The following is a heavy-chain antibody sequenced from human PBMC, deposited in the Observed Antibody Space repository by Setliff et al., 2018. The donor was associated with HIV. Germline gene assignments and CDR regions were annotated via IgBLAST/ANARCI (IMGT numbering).Heavy chain of an antibody. V-gene: IGHV4-59*01. J-gene: IGHJ3*01. D-gene: IGHD3-22*01. Sequence: SETLSLTCTVSGGSMSNYYWSWIRQPPGKRLEWIAAIQYSDSSNYNPSLQSRVTISVDTSTKQFSLYLSSVTETDTAVYYCARSGYTSGFYWVFGAFGVWGQGKLVTVSS. CDR2: IQYSDSS. CDR3: ARSGYTSGFYWVFGAFGV. CDR1: GGSMSNYY.